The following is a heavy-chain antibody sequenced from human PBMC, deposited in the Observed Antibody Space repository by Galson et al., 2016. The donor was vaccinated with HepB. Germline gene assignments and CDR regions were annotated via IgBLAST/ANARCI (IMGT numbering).Heavy chain of an antibody. J-gene: IGHJ4*02. Sequence: SLRLSCAASGFTFSNYAMHWVRQAPGKGLEWVAVVWYDGGNRCYADSVRGRFTISRENAKNFLYLQVNNLRAGDTAVYYCTREGPQRTFDYWGQGTLVPVSS. CDR3: TREGPQRTFDY. V-gene: IGHV3-33*01. D-gene: IGHD3/OR15-3a*01. CDR1: GFTFSNYA. CDR2: VWYDGGNR.